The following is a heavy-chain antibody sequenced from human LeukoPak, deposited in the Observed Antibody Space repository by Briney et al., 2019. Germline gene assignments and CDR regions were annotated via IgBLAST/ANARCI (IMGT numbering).Heavy chain of an antibody. CDR2: ISYDGSNK. J-gene: IGHJ5*02. D-gene: IGHD6-13*01. V-gene: IGHV3-30*04. Sequence: GGSLRLSCAASGFTFSSYAMHWVRQAPGKGLEWVAVISYDGSNKYYADSVKGRFTISRDNSKNTLYLQMNSLRAEATAVYYCARGAAGIMSWFDPWGQGTLVTVSS. CDR1: GFTFSSYA. CDR3: ARGAAGIMSWFDP.